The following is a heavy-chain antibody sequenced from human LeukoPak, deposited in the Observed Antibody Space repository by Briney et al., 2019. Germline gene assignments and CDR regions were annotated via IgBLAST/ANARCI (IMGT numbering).Heavy chain of an antibody. D-gene: IGHD2-15*01. CDR3: ARDALRYFDY. J-gene: IGHJ4*02. V-gene: IGHV3-30-3*01. CDR1: GFTFSSYA. CDR2: ISYDGSNK. Sequence: PGGSLRLSCAASGFTFSSYAMHWVRQAPGKGLEWVAVISYDGSNKYYADSVKGRFTISRHNSKNTLYLQMDSLRAEDTAVYYCARDALRYFDYWGQGTLVTVSS.